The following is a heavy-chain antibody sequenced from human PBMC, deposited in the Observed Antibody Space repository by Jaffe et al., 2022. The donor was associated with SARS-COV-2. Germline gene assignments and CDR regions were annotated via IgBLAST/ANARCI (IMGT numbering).Heavy chain of an antibody. CDR2: IYTSGYT. Sequence: QVQLQESGPGLVKPSQTLSLTCSVSGGSISSGNYFWSWIRQPAGKGLEWIGRIYTSGYTNYNPSLKSRVTISVDTSKNQFSLKLSSLTAADTAVYYCAREVDSSSWYRYFDYWGQGTLVTVSS. V-gene: IGHV4-61*02. D-gene: IGHD6-13*01. CDR3: AREVDSSSWYRYFDY. J-gene: IGHJ4*02. CDR1: GGSISSGNYF.